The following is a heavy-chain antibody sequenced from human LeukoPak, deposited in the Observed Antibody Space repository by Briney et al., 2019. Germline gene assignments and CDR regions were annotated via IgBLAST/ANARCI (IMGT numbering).Heavy chain of an antibody. J-gene: IGHJ6*03. V-gene: IGHV3-23*01. CDR2: ISGSGGST. CDR1: GFTFSSYA. CDR3: AKDRPSGSYFDYYYMDV. D-gene: IGHD1-26*01. Sequence: GGSLRLSCAASGFTFSSYAMSWVRQAPGKGLEWVSAISGSGGSTYYADSVRGRFTISRDNSKNTLYLQMNSLRAEDTAVYYCAKDRPSGSYFDYYYMDVWGKGTTVTVSS.